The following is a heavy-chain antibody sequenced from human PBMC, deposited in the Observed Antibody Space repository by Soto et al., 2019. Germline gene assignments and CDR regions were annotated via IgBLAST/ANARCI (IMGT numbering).Heavy chain of an antibody. D-gene: IGHD3-3*01. CDR3: GQTCYSYDPSDY. CDR1: GFSLTTHVVG. J-gene: IGHJ4*02. V-gene: IGHV2-5*01. Sequence: ESGPTLVSPTQPVTLTCTFSGFSLTTHVVGVGWIRQNPARGLEWHALIYRNDEERYSPALKSKHTSTRDTSRNPVGTTMTNKNPLDTATYLCGQTCYSYDPSDYRGRGKLVTVAS. CDR2: IYRNDEE.